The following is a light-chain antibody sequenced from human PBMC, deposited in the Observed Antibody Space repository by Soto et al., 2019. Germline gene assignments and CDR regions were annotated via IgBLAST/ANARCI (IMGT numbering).Light chain of an antibody. V-gene: IGKV3D-15*01. CDR3: QQYNNWPLT. CDR2: GAS. J-gene: IGKJ4*01. Sequence: DIALTQSPGTLSLAQGQRATLSRRASQSVSSNYLAWYQQKPGQAPRLLIYGASSRATGIPARFSGSGSGTEFTLTINSLQSEDFAVYYCQQYNNWPLTFGGGTKVDIK. CDR1: QSVSSN.